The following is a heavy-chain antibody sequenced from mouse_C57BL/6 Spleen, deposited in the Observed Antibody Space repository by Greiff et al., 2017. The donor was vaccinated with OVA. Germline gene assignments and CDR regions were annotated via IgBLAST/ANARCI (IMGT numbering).Heavy chain of an antibody. CDR2: IRLKSDNYAT. Sequence: EVQLVESGGGLVQPGGSMKLSCVASGFTFSNYWMNWVRQSPEKGLEWVAQIRLKSDNYATHYAESVKGRFTISRDDSKSSVYLQMNNLRAEDTGIYYCTGSLLLRYFDVWGTGTTVTVSS. CDR1: GFTFSNYW. CDR3: TGSLLLRYFDV. D-gene: IGHD1-1*01. J-gene: IGHJ1*03. V-gene: IGHV6-3*01.